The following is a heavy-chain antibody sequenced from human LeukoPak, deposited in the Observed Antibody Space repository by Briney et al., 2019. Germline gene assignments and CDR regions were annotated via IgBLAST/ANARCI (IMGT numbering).Heavy chain of an antibody. J-gene: IGHJ3*02. CDR3: ARDYCSGGSCSSHDAFDI. Sequence: GSLRLSCAASGFTFSSYSMNWVRQAPGKGLEWVSYISSSSSTIYYADSVKGRFTISRDNAKNSLYLQMNSLRAEDTAVYYCARDYCSGGSCSSHDAFDIWGQGTMVTVSS. CDR2: ISSSSSTI. D-gene: IGHD2-15*01. CDR1: GFTFSSYS. V-gene: IGHV3-48*01.